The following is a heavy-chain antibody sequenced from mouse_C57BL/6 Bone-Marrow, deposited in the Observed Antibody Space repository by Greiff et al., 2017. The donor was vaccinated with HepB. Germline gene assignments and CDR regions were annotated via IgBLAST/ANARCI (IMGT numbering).Heavy chain of an antibody. J-gene: IGHJ3*01. CDR2: ISNGGGSP. V-gene: IGHV5-12*01. CDR3: AREGSNFSWFAY. CDR1: GFTFSDYY. Sequence: DVMLVESGGGLVQPGGSLKLSCAASGFTFSDYYMYWVRQTPEKRLEWVAYISNGGGSPYYPDTVKGRFTISRDNAKNTLYLQMSRLKSEDTAMYYCAREGSNFSWFAYWGQGTLVTVSA. D-gene: IGHD2-5*01.